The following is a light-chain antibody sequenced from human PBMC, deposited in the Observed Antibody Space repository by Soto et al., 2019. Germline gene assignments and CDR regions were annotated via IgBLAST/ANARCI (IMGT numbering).Light chain of an antibody. J-gene: IGKJ1*01. Sequence: EIVMTQSPASLSVSPGESATLSCRASQSISSHLVWYQQKPGQAPRLVIYAASIRATGIPARFSGSGSGTEFTLTISSLQSEDFAVYYCQQYNNWPVFGQGTKVDIK. CDR1: QSISSH. CDR3: QQYNNWPV. V-gene: IGKV3D-15*01. CDR2: AAS.